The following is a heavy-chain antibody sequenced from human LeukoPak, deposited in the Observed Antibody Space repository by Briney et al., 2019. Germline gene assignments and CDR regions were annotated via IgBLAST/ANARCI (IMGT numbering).Heavy chain of an antibody. CDR2: IYSSGST. J-gene: IGHJ4*02. CDR3: ARSRDSSSWSALDY. D-gene: IGHD6-13*01. V-gene: IGHV4-59*01. Sequence: SETLSLTCTVSGGSISNYYWSWVRQPPGKGLEWIAYIYSSGSTNYNPSLKSRVTILVDTSKNQFSLKVTSVTTADTAVYYCARSRDSSSWSALDYWGQGTLVTVSS. CDR1: GGSISNYY.